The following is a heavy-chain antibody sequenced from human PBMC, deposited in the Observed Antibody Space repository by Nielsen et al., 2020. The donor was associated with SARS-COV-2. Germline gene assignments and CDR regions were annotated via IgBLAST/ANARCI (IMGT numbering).Heavy chain of an antibody. V-gene: IGHV1-46*01. CDR3: ARVGLGYCSGGSCYSGGSYYYYGMDV. CDR2: VNPSGGST. J-gene: IGHJ6*02. D-gene: IGHD2-15*01. Sequence: WVRQAPGRGLEWMGTVNPSGGSTSYAQKFRGGLTVTRDTSTSTVYMELTTLRSEDTAVYYCARVGLGYCSGGSCYSGGSYYYYGMDVWGQGTTVTVSS.